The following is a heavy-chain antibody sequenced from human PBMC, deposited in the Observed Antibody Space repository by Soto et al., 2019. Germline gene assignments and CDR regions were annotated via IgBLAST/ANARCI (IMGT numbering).Heavy chain of an antibody. CDR1: GXTFSSYA. Sequence: GSLRLSCAASGXTFSSYAMHWVRQAPGKGLEWVAVISYDGSNKYYADSVKGRFTISRENSKNTLYMQMNSMRDEDTAVYYCARRGYSLDYWGQGTLGTVSS. J-gene: IGHJ4*02. CDR3: ARRGYSLDY. CDR2: ISYDGSNK. D-gene: IGHD5-18*01. V-gene: IGHV3-30-3*01.